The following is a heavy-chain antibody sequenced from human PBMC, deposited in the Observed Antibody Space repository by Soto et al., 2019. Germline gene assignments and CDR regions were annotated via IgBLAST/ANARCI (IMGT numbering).Heavy chain of an antibody. CDR3: AKDAARTNGWYYFDH. J-gene: IGHJ4*02. D-gene: IGHD6-19*01. Sequence: GGSLRLSCAGSGFTFNMYWMHWVRQVPGKGPVWVARIYNDGTYADYADSVKGRFTISRDNAKDTLYLQMNDLRAEDTAIYYCAKDAARTNGWYYFDHWGQGALVTVSS. CDR2: IYNDGTYA. V-gene: IGHV3-74*01. CDR1: GFTFNMYW.